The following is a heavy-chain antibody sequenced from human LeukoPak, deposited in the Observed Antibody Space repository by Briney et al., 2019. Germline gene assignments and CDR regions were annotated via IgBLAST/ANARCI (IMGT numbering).Heavy chain of an antibody. D-gene: IGHD3-10*01. V-gene: IGHV3-23*01. J-gene: IGHJ4*02. Sequence: GGSLRLSCAGSGFSFSNYAMSWVRQAPGKGLEWVSTISTNGASTFYADSVKGQFTISRDNSKNTLWLQTNSLRAEDTAVYYCAKRDNYGYFDYWGQGTLVTVSS. CDR3: AKRDNYGYFDY. CDR1: GFSFSNYA. CDR2: ISTNGAST.